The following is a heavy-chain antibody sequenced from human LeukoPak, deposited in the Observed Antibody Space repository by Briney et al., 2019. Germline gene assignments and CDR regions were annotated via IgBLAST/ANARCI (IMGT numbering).Heavy chain of an antibody. D-gene: IGHD3-16*01. CDR2: ISSSGSTI. CDR3: ARDHGGVTYYYYYMDV. V-gene: IGHV3-48*03. CDR1: GFTFSSYE. Sequence: GGSLRLSCAASGFTFSSYEMNWVRQAPGKGLEWVSYISSSGSTIYYADSVKGRFTISRDNAKNSLYLQMNSLRAEDTAVYYCARDHGGVTYYYYYMDVWGKGTTVTVSS. J-gene: IGHJ6*03.